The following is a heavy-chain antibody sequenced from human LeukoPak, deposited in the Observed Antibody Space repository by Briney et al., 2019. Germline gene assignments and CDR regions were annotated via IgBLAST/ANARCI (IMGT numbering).Heavy chain of an antibody. CDR1: GFTFSDYY. D-gene: IGHD4-17*01. V-gene: IGHV4-34*01. CDR2: INHSGST. Sequence: KSGGSLRLSCAASGFTFSDYYMNWIRQPPGKGLEWIGEINHSGSTNYNPSLKSRLTISVDTSKNQFSLKLSSVTAADTAVYYCARGSPATTVTSANYYGMDVWGQGTTVTVSS. J-gene: IGHJ6*02. CDR3: ARGSPATTVTSANYYGMDV.